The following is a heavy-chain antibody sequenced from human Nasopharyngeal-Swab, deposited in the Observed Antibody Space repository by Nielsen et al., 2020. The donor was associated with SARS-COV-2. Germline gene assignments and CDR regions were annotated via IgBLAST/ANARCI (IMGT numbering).Heavy chain of an antibody. J-gene: IGHJ4*02. CDR3: ARDRVDDYYDSSGQVYYFDY. CDR2: IYTSGST. V-gene: IGHV4-4*07. D-gene: IGHD3-22*01. Sequence: SETLSLTCTVSGGSISSYYWSWILQPAGKGLEWIGRIYTSGSTNYNPSLKSRVTMSVDTSKNQFSLKLSSVTAADTAVYYCARDRVDDYYDSSGQVYYFDYWGQGTLVTVSS. CDR1: GGSISSYY.